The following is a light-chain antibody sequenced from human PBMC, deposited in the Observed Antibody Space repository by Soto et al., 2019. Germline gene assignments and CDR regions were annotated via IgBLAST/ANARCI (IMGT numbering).Light chain of an antibody. J-gene: IGKJ5*01. CDR1: QSVSSY. Sequence: EVLFTQSPFTLSLSPGERATLSCRASQSVSSYLAWYQQKPGQAPRLLIYDASNRATGIPARFSGGGSGTDFTLTIDNLEPEDFAIYYCQQRSNWPPITFGQGTRLEIK. CDR2: DAS. CDR3: QQRSNWPPIT. V-gene: IGKV3-11*01.